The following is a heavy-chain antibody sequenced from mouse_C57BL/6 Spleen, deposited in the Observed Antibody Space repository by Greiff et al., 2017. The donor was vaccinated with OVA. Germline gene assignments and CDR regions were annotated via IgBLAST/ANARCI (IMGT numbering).Heavy chain of an antibody. Sequence: EVQLHQSGPGLVQPGASVKISCKASGYTFPDYYMNWVKQSQGKSLEWIGDINPKNGGTSYNQKCKGKATLTVDKSTSTAYMELRSLTSEDSAVYYCARSYEGYAKDYWGHGTSVSVSS. CDR2: INPKNGGT. CDR3: ARSYEGYAKDY. CDR1: GYTFPDYY. D-gene: IGHD1-1*01. V-gene: IGHV1-26*01. J-gene: IGHJ4*01.